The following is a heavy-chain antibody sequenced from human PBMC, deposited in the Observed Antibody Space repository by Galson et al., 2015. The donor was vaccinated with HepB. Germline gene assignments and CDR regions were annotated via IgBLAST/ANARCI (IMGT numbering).Heavy chain of an antibody. Sequence: CAASGFTFSSYSMNWVRQAPGKGLEWVSSISSSSSYIYYADSVKGRFTISRDNAKNSLYLQMNGLRAEDTAVYYCASGYCSSTSCYLYYSDYWGQGTLVTVSS. CDR3: ASGYCSSTSCYLYYSDY. CDR1: GFTFSSYS. D-gene: IGHD2-2*01. CDR2: ISSSSSYI. V-gene: IGHV3-21*01. J-gene: IGHJ4*02.